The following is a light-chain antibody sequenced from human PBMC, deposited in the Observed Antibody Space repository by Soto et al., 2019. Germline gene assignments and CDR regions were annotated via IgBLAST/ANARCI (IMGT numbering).Light chain of an antibody. CDR1: QSVLADHNNETF. CDR2: CAS. J-gene: IGKJ1*01. CDR3: QQYYNSPWT. V-gene: IGKV4-1*01. Sequence: SLSVSLHARAPIHCKSSQSVLADHNNETFLAWYQQKPGQPPKQLIHCASNREPGVPDRFRGSGSGTDFTLTITSLQSEDVAVYYCQQYYNSPWTFGQGTKVDIK.